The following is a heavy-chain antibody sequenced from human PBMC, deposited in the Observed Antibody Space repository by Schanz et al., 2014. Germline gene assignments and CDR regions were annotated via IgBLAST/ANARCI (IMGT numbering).Heavy chain of an antibody. D-gene: IGHD3-16*01. V-gene: IGHV1-69*04. Sequence: QLQLVQSGAEVKKPGSSVKVSCKLSGGTFSSYAISWVRQAPGQGLEWMGRIIPILGIANYAQRFQGGVPMTADGSTRAGYMERGRLRAEGAGVDGCAGGDGEWGSDVWG. CDR3: AGGDGEWGSDV. CDR2: IIPILGIA. CDR1: GGTFSSYA. J-gene: IGHJ6*01.